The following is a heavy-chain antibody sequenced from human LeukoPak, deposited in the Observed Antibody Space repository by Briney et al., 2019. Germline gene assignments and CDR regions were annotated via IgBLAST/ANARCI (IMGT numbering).Heavy chain of an antibody. D-gene: IGHD5-18*01. CDR3: ARWRYSYGPGYFDS. CDR2: ISGSGGST. Sequence: LSGGSLRLSCAASGFTFSSYAMSWVRQAPGKGLEWVSAISGSGGSTYYADSVKGRFTISRDNSKNTLYLQMNSLRAEDTAVYYCARWRYSYGPGYFDSWGQGTLVTVSS. J-gene: IGHJ4*02. CDR1: GFTFSSYA. V-gene: IGHV3-23*01.